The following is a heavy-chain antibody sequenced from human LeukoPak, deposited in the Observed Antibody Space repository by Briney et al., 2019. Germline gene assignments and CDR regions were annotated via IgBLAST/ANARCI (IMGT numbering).Heavy chain of an antibody. D-gene: IGHD6-6*01. V-gene: IGHV4-4*07. CDR1: GDSISSYY. Sequence: PSETLSLTCTVSGDSISSYYWSWIRQPAGKGLEWIGRIYTSGSTNYTPSLKSRATMSVDTSKNQFSLKLSSVTAADTAVYYCASSHRLTVLNYWGQGTLVTVSS. J-gene: IGHJ4*02. CDR3: ASSHRLTVLNY. CDR2: IYTSGST.